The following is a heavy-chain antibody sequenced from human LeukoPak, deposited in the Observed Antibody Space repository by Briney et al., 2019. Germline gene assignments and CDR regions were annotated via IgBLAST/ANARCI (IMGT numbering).Heavy chain of an antibody. V-gene: IGHV4-31*03. CDR1: GGSISSGGNY. Sequence: PSETLSLTCTVSGGSISSGGNYWSWIRQHPGKGLEWIGYISYSGRTSYNSSLQSRVTISVDTAKHLFSLKLSSVTAADTAVYYCARGKAILTGYPLSFDYWGQGTLVTVSS. CDR3: ARGKAILTGYPLSFDY. CDR2: ISYSGRT. D-gene: IGHD3-9*01. J-gene: IGHJ4*02.